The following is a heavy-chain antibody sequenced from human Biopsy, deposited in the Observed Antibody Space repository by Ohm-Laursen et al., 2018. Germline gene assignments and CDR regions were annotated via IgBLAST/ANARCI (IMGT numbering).Heavy chain of an antibody. V-gene: IGHV3-48*01. CDR1: GFTFSSFG. Sequence: SLRLSCAASGFTFSSFGMNWVRQAPGKGLEWVSYIGSISSVTYCGDSVKGRFTISRDNAKNTLYLQMDSLRAEDTAVYYCARGSGSYSRLGVDSWGHGTAVTVSS. D-gene: IGHD1-26*01. J-gene: IGHJ3*01. CDR2: IGSISSVT. CDR3: ARGSGSYSRLGVDS.